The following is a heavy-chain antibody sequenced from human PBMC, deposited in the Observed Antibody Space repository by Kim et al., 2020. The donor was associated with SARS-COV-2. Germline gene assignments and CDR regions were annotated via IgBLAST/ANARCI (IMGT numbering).Heavy chain of an antibody. CDR2: ISAYNGNT. CDR1: GYTFTSYG. CDR3: ARDGVRCSGGSCYSSLAYDY. V-gene: IGHV1-18*04. D-gene: IGHD2-15*01. J-gene: IGHJ4*02. Sequence: ASVKVSCKASGYTFTSYGISWVRQAPGQGLEWMGWISAYNGNTNYAQKLQGRVTMTTDTSTSTAYMELRSLRSDDTAVYYCARDGVRCSGGSCYSSLAYDYWGQGTLSPSPQ.